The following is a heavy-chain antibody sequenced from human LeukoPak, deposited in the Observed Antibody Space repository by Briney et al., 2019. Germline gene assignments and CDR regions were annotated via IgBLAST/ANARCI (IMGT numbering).Heavy chain of an antibody. J-gene: IGHJ6*03. CDR3: ARLAGYCSSTSCYRYYYYYMDV. CDR2: IKQDGSEK. CDR1: GFTFSSYW. D-gene: IGHD2-2*02. Sequence: GGSLRLSCAASGFTFSSYWMSWVRQAPGKGLGWVANIKQDGSEKYYVDSVKGRFTISRDNAKNSLYLQMNSLRAEDTAVYYCARLAGYCSSTSCYRYYYYYMDVWGKGTTVTVSS. V-gene: IGHV3-7*01.